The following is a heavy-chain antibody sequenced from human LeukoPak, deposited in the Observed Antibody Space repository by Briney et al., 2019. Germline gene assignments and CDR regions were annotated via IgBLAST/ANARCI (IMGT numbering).Heavy chain of an antibody. CDR1: GYTFTRYG. CDR3: ARSQYDYIWGNYRNPDY. CDR2: ISAYNGNT. V-gene: IGHV1-18*01. D-gene: IGHD3-16*02. Sequence: ASVKVYCKASGYTFTRYGITWVRQAPGQGLEWMGWISAYNGNTNYAQKVQGRVTMTTDTSTSTAYMELRSLRSDDTAVYYCARSQYDYIWGNYRNPDYWGQGTLVTVSS. J-gene: IGHJ4*02.